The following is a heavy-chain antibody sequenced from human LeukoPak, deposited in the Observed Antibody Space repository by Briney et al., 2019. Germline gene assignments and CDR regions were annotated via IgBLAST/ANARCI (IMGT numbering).Heavy chain of an antibody. J-gene: IGHJ5*02. CDR2: IYYSRST. D-gene: IGHD2-2*01. Sequence: SETLSLTCTVSGGSISSYYWTWIRQPPGKGLEWIGYIYYSRSTNYNLSLKSRVTISLDTSKNQFSLNLSSVTAADTAVYYCARESYCSSTSCYSMSGFDPWGQGTLVTVSS. V-gene: IGHV4-59*01. CDR1: GGSISSYY. CDR3: ARESYCSSTSCYSMSGFDP.